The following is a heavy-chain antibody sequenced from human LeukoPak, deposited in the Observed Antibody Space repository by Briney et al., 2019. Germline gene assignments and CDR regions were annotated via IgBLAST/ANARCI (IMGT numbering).Heavy chain of an antibody. V-gene: IGHV1-2*02. CDR2: INPNSGGT. Sequence: ASVKVSCKASGYTFTGYYMHWVRQAPGQGLEWMGWINPNSGGTNYAQNFQGRVTMTRDTSISTAYMELSTLRSDDTAVYYCARKQYPYYSDSRGPFGSWGQGTLVTVSS. CDR3: ARKQYPYYSDSRGPFGS. CDR1: GYTFTGYY. D-gene: IGHD3-22*01. J-gene: IGHJ5*01.